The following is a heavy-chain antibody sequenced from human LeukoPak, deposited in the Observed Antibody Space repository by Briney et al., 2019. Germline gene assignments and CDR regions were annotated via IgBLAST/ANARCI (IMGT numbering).Heavy chain of an antibody. D-gene: IGHD6-13*01. CDR3: ARGRLSWYAAFDI. Sequence: PSETLSLTCTVSGGSISSYYWSWIRQPPGKGLEWIGYIYYSGSTNYNPSLKSRVTISVDKSKNQFSLKLSSVTAADTAVYYCARGRLSWYAAFDIWGQGTMVTVSS. CDR1: GGSISSYY. J-gene: IGHJ3*02. V-gene: IGHV4-59*12. CDR2: IYYSGST.